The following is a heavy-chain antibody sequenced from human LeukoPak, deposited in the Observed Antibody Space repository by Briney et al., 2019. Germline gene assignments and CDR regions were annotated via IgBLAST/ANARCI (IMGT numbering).Heavy chain of an antibody. D-gene: IGHD6-19*01. Sequence: GASVKVSCKASGYTFTSYGISWVRQAPGQGLEWMGWISAYSGGTNYAQKFQGRVTMTRDTSISTAYMELSRLRSDDTAVYYCARLAVAERSGDYWGQGTLVTVSS. CDR2: ISAYSGGT. V-gene: IGHV1-2*02. CDR1: GYTFTSYG. J-gene: IGHJ4*02. CDR3: ARLAVAERSGDY.